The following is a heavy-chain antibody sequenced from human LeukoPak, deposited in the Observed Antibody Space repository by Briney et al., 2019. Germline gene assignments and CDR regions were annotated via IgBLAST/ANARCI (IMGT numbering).Heavy chain of an antibody. D-gene: IGHD3-10*01. V-gene: IGHV3-7*01. CDR1: GFTFSSYW. J-gene: IGHJ4*02. CDR2: IKHDGREK. Sequence: GGSLRLSCAASGFTFSSYWMSWVRQAPGKGLEWVANIKHDGREKYYVESVKGRFTISRDNAKNTLYLQMNSLRAEDTAVYYCARFRALDYWGQGSLVTVSS. CDR3: ARFRALDY.